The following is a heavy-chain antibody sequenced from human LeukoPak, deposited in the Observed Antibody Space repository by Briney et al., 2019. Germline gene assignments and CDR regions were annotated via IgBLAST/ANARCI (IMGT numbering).Heavy chain of an antibody. CDR3: ARDGGRGYSSGWYFDF. J-gene: IGHJ4*02. V-gene: IGHV4-59*01. D-gene: IGHD6-19*01. CDR1: GVSISSFY. CDR2: IYYSGST. Sequence: SETLSLTCTVSGVSISSFYWSWIRQPPGKGLEWIGYIYYSGSTNYNPSLKSRVTISVDTSKKQFSLKLSSVTAADTAVYYCARDGGRGYSSGWYFDFWGQGALVTVSS.